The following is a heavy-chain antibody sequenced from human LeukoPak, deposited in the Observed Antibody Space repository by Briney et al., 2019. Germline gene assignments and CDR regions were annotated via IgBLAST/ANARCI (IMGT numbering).Heavy chain of an antibody. D-gene: IGHD6-19*01. CDR1: GFTFDDYA. V-gene: IGHV3-53*04. CDR3: ARVLYSGWYDY. J-gene: IGHJ4*02. Sequence: PGRSLRLSCAASGFTFDDYAMHWVRQAPGKGLEWVSVIYSGGSTYYADSVKDRFTISRHNTKNTLYLQMNSLRAEDTAVYYCARVLYSGWYDYWGQGTLVTVSS. CDR2: IYSGGST.